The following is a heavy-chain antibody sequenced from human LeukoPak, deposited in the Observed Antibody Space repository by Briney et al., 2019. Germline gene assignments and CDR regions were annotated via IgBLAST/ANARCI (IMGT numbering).Heavy chain of an antibody. CDR1: GFTVSSNE. D-gene: IGHD6-13*01. V-gene: IGHV3-38-3*01. Sequence: SGGSLRLSCAASGFTVSSNEMSWVRQAPGKGLEWVSSISGGSTYYADSRKGRFTISRDNSKNTLYLQMNSLRAEDTAVYYCARVWAAAGVDYWGQGTLVTVSS. CDR2: ISGGST. J-gene: IGHJ4*02. CDR3: ARVWAAAGVDY.